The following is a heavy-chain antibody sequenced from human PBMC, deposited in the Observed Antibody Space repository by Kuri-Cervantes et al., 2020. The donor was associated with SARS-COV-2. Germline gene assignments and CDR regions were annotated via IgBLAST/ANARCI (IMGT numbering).Heavy chain of an antibody. CDR1: GFTFSSYW. D-gene: IGHD3-10*01. V-gene: IGHV3-7*01. CDR3: ARSVLLWFGEEQAAFDI. CDR2: IKQDGSEK. Sequence: GGSLRLSCAASGFTFSSYWMSWVRQAPGKGLEWVANIKQDGSEKYYVDSVKGRFTISRDNAKNSLYLQMNSLRAEDTAVYYCARSVLLWFGEEQAAFDIWGQGTMVTVSS. J-gene: IGHJ3*02.